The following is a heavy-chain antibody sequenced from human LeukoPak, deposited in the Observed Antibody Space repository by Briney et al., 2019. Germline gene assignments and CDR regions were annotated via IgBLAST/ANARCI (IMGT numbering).Heavy chain of an antibody. CDR1: GYTFTSYG. CDR2: ISAYNGNT. CDR3: ARDLLTIFGVVPSASDY. D-gene: IGHD3-3*01. J-gene: IGHJ4*02. V-gene: IGHV1-18*01. Sequence: ASVKVSCKASGYTFTSYGISWVRQAPGQGLEWMGWISAYNGNTNYAQKLQGRVTMTTDTSTSTAYMELRSLRSDDTAVYYCARDLLTIFGVVPSASDYWGQGTLVTVSS.